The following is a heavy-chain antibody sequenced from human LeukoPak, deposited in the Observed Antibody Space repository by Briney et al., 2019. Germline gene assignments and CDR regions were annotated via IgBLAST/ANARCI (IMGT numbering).Heavy chain of an antibody. CDR3: ARHRGRGSSSWSDY. D-gene: IGHD6-13*01. J-gene: IGHJ4*02. V-gene: IGHV4-59*08. CDR2: IYYSGST. CDR1: GGSISSYY. Sequence: SETLSLTCTVSGGSISSYYWNWIRQPPGKGLEWIGYIYYSGSTNYNPSLKSRVTISVDTSKNQFSPKLSSVTAADTAVYYCARHRGRGSSSWSDYWGQGTLVTVSS.